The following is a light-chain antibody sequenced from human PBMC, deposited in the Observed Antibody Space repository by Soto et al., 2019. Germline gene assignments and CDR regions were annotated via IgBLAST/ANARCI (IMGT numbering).Light chain of an antibody. CDR3: SSFTTSSTYV. V-gene: IGLV2-18*02. CDR1: SSDVGSNNR. CDR2: DVT. Sequence: QSALTQPPSVSGSPGQSVALSCSGSSSDVGSNNRVSWYQQSPGTAPKLMIYDVTNRPSGVPDRFSGSKSGNTASLTISGLQAEDEADYYCSSFTTSSTYVFGTGTKLTVL. J-gene: IGLJ1*01.